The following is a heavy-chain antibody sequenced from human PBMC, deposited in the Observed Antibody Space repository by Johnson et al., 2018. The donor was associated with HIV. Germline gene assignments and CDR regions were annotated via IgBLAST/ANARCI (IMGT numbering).Heavy chain of an antibody. CDR1: RFTFSNAW. D-gene: IGHD3-10*01. Sequence: VQLVESGGGVVQPGRSLRLSCAASRFTFSNAWMSWVRQAPGKGLEWVGRIKSKTYGGTTDYAAPVKGRFTISRDNSKNTLYLQMNSLRAEDTAVYYCARDGNYYGLSGAFDIWGQGTMVTVSS. CDR3: ARDGNYYGLSGAFDI. J-gene: IGHJ3*02. V-gene: IGHV3-15*01. CDR2: IKSKTYGGTT.